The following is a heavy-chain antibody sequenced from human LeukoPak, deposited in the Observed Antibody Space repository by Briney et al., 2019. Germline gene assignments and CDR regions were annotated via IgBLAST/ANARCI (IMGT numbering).Heavy chain of an antibody. D-gene: IGHD4-23*01. CDR3: ARGGETTVVTPGWYFQH. CDR2: MNPNSGNT. Sequence: ASVKVSCKASGYTFTSYDINWVRQATGQGLEWMGWMNPNSGNTGYAQEFQGRVTITRDTSASTAYMELSSLRSEDMAVYYCARGGETTVVTPGWYFQHWGQGTLVTVSS. CDR1: GYTFTSYD. V-gene: IGHV1-8*01. J-gene: IGHJ1*01.